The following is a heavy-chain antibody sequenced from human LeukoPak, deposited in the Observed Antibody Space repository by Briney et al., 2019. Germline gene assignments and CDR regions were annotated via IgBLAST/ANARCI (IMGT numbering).Heavy chain of an antibody. CDR2: INPNSGGT. Sequence: ASVKVSCKASGYTFTGYYMHWVRQAPGQGLEWMGWINPNSGGTNYAQKLQGRVTMTTDTSTSTAYMELRSLRSDDTAVYYCARGLRYYGSGSFFDYGGQGTLVTVSS. CDR1: GYTFTGYY. V-gene: IGHV1-2*02. J-gene: IGHJ4*02. D-gene: IGHD3-10*01. CDR3: ARGLRYYGSGSFFDY.